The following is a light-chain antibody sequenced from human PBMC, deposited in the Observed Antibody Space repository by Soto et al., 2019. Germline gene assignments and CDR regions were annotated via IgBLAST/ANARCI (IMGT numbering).Light chain of an antibody. CDR3: QRYNNAPLT. Sequence: QMTQSPSSLSASVGDRVTITCRASQDISTYLAWYQQRPGKAPKLLIYAASTLQSGVPSRFSGSGSGTEFTLTISSLQPADVASYYCQRYNNAPLTFGGGTKVELK. CDR1: QDISTY. V-gene: IGKV1-27*01. CDR2: AAS. J-gene: IGKJ4*01.